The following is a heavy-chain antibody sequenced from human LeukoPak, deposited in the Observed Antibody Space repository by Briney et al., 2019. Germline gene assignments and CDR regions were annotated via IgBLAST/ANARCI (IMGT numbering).Heavy chain of an antibody. CDR2: IRYDGSNK. Sequence: PGASLRLSCAASGFTFSSYGMHWVRQAPGQGLEWVAFIRYDGSNKYYADSVKGRFTISRDNSKNTLYLQMNSLRAEDTAVYYCAKDLEVVPAITKPPDYWGQGTLVTVSS. D-gene: IGHD2-2*01. V-gene: IGHV3-30*02. J-gene: IGHJ4*02. CDR1: GFTFSSYG. CDR3: AKDLEVVPAITKPPDY.